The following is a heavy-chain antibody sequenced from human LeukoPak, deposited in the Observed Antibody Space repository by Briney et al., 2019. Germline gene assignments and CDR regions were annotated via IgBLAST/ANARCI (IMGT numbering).Heavy chain of an antibody. V-gene: IGHV5-51*01. CDR3: ARGSDRGYNCGFDY. J-gene: IGHJ4*02. CDR1: GYGFNSYW. CDR2: IYPRDSDT. D-gene: IGHD5-18*01. Sequence: GESLKISCKGSGYGFNSYWIGWVRQMPGKGLEWMGIIYPRDSDTRYSPSFQGQVTISADRSIGTAYLQWSSLKASDTAMYYCARGSDRGYNCGFDYWGQGTLVTVSS.